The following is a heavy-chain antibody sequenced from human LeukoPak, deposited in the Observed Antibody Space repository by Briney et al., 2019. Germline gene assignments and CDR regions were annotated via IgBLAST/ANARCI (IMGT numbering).Heavy chain of an antibody. V-gene: IGHV1-18*01. CDR2: ISPYNDNT. Sequence: ASVKVSCKASGYTFTSFGISWVRQVPGQGFEWMGWISPYNDNTNYAQKFQGRVTMTTDTFTSTVFMELRGLRSDDTAVYYCAREPSGLLFDYWGQGTLVTVSS. CDR3: AREPSGLLFDY. J-gene: IGHJ4*02. CDR1: GYTFTSFG. D-gene: IGHD6-25*01.